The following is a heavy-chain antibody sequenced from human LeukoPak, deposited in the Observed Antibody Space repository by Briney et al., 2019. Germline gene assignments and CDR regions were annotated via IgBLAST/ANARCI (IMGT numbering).Heavy chain of an antibody. CDR1: GFSFSTYA. Sequence: PGKSLRLSCAASGFSFSTYALHWVRQAPGKGLEWVAVISYDGNNKFYAGSVKGRFNISRDNSNDTLYLQMSSLRVEDTAVYFCPRPAAPYLIYYFDLWGRGTLVTVSS. CDR2: ISYDGNNK. V-gene: IGHV3-30*03. J-gene: IGHJ2*01. CDR3: PRPAAPYLIYYFDL. D-gene: IGHD2/OR15-2a*01.